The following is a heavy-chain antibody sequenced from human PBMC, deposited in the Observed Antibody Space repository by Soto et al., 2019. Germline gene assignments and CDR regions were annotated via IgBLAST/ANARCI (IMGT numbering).Heavy chain of an antibody. CDR1: GGSISIGGYY. V-gene: IGHV4-31*03. CDR3: ASGYYDFWSGYLAFNY. CDR2: IYYSGST. D-gene: IGHD3-3*01. J-gene: IGHJ4*02. Sequence: QVQLQESGPGLVKPSQTLSLTCTVSGGSISIGGYYWSWIRQHPGKGLEWIGYIYYSGSTYYNPSLKSRVTISVDTSKNQFSLKLSSVTAADTAVYYCASGYYDFWSGYLAFNYWGQGTLVTVSS.